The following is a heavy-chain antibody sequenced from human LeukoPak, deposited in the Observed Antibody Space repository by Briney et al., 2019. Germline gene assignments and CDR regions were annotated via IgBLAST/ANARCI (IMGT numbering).Heavy chain of an antibody. V-gene: IGHV4-34*01. D-gene: IGHD6-13*01. CDR1: GGSFSGYY. Sequence: SETLSLTCAVYGGSFSGYYWSWIRQPPGKGLEWIGEINHSGSTNYNPSLKSRVTISVDTSKNQFSLKLSSVTAADTAVYYCARENRNSTGIAAAGHFDYWGQGTLVTASS. CDR3: ARENRNSTGIAAAGHFDY. J-gene: IGHJ4*02. CDR2: INHSGST.